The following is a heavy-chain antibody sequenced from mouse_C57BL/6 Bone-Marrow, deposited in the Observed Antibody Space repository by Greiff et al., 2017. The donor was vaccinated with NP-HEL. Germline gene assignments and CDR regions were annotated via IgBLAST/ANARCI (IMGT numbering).Heavy chain of an antibody. D-gene: IGHD3-2*02. J-gene: IGHJ2*01. CDR3: ARDSSGYVPFDY. CDR2: IDPSDSYT. CDR1: GYTFTSYW. V-gene: IGHV1-69*01. Sequence: QVQLQQPGAELVMPGASVKLSCKASGYTFTSYWMHWVKQRPGQGLEWIGEIDPSDSYTNYNQKFKGKSTLTVDKSSSTAYMQLSSLTSEDSAVYYCARDSSGYVPFDYWGQGTTLTVSS.